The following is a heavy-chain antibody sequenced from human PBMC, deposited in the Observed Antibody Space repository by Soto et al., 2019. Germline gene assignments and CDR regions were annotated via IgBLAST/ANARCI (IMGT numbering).Heavy chain of an antibody. CDR3: ARDQGDYGDFGDWAFDY. J-gene: IGHJ4*02. Sequence: PGGSLRLSCAASGFTFTSHAMHWVRQTPGKGLEWVAAISYDEIDKKYASSVKGRFTVSRDNVKNTLSLQMNSLRPEDTAIYYCARDQGDYGDFGDWAFDYWGQGALVTVSS. D-gene: IGHD4-17*01. CDR1: GFTFTSHA. CDR2: ISYDEIDK. V-gene: IGHV3-30*03.